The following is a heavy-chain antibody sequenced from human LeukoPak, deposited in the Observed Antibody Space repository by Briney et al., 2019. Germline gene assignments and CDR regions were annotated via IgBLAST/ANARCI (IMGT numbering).Heavy chain of an antibody. CDR2: MFPSGTS. V-gene: IGHV4-59*01. D-gene: IGHD3-16*01. CDR1: GGSISSDY. Sequence: PSETLSLTCTVSGGSISSDYWSWIRQPPGKGLEYIGFMFPSGTSNYNPSFKSRVTMSVDTSKSQFSMNLSSVTAADTAVYYCARGMYELQLGAWFDPWGQGTLVTVSS. J-gene: IGHJ5*02. CDR3: ARGMYELQLGAWFDP.